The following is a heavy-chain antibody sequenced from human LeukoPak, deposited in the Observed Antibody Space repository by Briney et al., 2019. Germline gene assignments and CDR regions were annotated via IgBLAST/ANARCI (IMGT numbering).Heavy chain of an antibody. CDR2: IIPIFGTV. V-gene: IGHV1-69*13. CDR3: AKGGGSSGRSYYFDY. J-gene: IGHJ4*02. Sequence: RASVKVSCKASGGTFSSNAISWVRQAPGQGLEWMGGIIPIFGTVNYAQKFQGRVTITADESTSTAYMELSSLRAEDTAVYYCAKGGGSSGRSYYFDYWGRGTLVTVSS. CDR1: GGTFSSNA. D-gene: IGHD6-19*01.